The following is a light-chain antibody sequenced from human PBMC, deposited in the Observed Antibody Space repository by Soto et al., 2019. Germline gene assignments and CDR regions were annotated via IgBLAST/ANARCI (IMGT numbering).Light chain of an antibody. J-gene: IGKJ1*01. V-gene: IGKV3-20*01. CDR3: QQYSSTFWT. Sequence: EIVLTQSPGTLSLSPGERATLSCRASQSISSSYLAWYQQKPGQAPRLLVYGASSRATGIPDRFSGSGSGTDFTLTISRLEPEDFAAYYCQQYSSTFWTFGQGTKVEIK. CDR1: QSISSSY. CDR2: GAS.